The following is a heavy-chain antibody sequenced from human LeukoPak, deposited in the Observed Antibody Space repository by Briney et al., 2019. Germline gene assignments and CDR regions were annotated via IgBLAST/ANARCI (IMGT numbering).Heavy chain of an antibody. CDR2: IIRIFGKA. CDR1: GGTFRGYA. Sequence: AASVKVSXKASGGTFRGYAISWVRQAPGQGLEWIGRIIRIFGKANYAQKFQGRVTITTDESTSTAYMELSSLRSEDTAVYYCARGSSGYYETSFDYWGQGTLVTVSS. CDR3: ARGSSGYYETSFDY. J-gene: IGHJ4*02. D-gene: IGHD3-22*01. V-gene: IGHV1-69*05.